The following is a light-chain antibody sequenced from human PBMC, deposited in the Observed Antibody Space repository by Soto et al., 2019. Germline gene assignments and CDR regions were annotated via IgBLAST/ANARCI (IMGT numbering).Light chain of an antibody. V-gene: IGLV2-23*01. Sequence: LAQPASVSGSPGQSITISCTGTSSDVGSYNLVSWYQQHPGKAPKLMIYEGSKRPSGVSNRFSGSKSGNTASLTISGLQAEDEADYYCCSYAGSSTPFVFGTGTKVTVL. J-gene: IGLJ1*01. CDR3: CSYAGSSTPFV. CDR2: EGS. CDR1: SSDVGSYNL.